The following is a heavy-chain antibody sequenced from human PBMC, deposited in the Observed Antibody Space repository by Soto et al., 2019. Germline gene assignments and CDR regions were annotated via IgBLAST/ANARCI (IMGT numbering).Heavy chain of an antibody. CDR1: GFTFNSYA. Sequence: EVQLLESGGGLSLQGGSLRLSCAASGFTFNSYAMTWVRQAPGKGLEWVAGISGNGRKTSYADSVKGRFSISRDNSKKTLFLDVNSLRAADTAIYSCLKDLNYDFWSGYHYYAFENWGHGTTVTVTS. D-gene: IGHD3-3*01. CDR3: LKDLNYDFWSGYHYYAFEN. CDR2: ISGNGRKT. J-gene: IGHJ6*02. V-gene: IGHV3-23*01.